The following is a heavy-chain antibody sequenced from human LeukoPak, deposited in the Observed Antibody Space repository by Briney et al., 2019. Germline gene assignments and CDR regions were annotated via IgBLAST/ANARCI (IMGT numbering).Heavy chain of an antibody. V-gene: IGHV3-15*01. J-gene: IGHJ4*02. CDR2: IKSKTDGGTT. CDR3: TTTRYDYVWGSYPVYYFDY. Sequence: PGGSLRLSCAASGFTFSNAWMSWVRQAPGKGLEWVGRIKSKTDGGTTGYAAPVKGRFTISRDDSKNTLYLQVNSLKTEDTAVYYCTTTRYDYVWGSYPVYYFDYWGQGTLVTVSS. CDR1: GFTFSNAW. D-gene: IGHD3-16*01.